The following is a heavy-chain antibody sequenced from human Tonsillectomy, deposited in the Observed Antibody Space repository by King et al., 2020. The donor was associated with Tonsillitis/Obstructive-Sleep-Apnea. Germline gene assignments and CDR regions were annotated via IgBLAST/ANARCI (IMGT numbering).Heavy chain of an antibody. CDR2: INIDGSST. Sequence: VQLVESGGGLVQPGGSLRLSCEASGFTFDNHWMHWVRQAPGKGLVWVSRINIDGSSTSYADSVKGRFTISRDNAKNTLYLQMNSLRAEDTAVYYCAGDLGYTGSDLSYWGQGTLVTVSS. D-gene: IGHD5-12*01. J-gene: IGHJ4*02. CDR1: GFTFDNHW. V-gene: IGHV3-74*01. CDR3: AGDLGYTGSDLSY.